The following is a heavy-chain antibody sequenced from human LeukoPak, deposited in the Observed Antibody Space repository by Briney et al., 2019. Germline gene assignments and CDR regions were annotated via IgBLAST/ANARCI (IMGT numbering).Heavy chain of an antibody. Sequence: ASVKVSCKASGYTFTSYGINWVRQAPGQGLEWMGWISAYNGNTNYAQKLQGRVTMTTDTSTSTAYMELRSLRSDDTAVYYCARGSMIVVVLDAFDIWGQGIMVTVSS. D-gene: IGHD3-22*01. CDR2: ISAYNGNT. CDR3: ARGSMIVVVLDAFDI. V-gene: IGHV1-18*01. CDR1: GYTFTSYG. J-gene: IGHJ3*02.